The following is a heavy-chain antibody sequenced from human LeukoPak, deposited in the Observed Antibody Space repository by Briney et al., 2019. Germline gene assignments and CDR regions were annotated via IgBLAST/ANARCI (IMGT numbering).Heavy chain of an antibody. CDR3: ARSTAEENWFDP. D-gene: IGHD2-8*02. CDR1: GFTFSSYA. J-gene: IGHJ5*02. CDR2: ISYDGSNK. V-gene: IGHV3-30-3*01. Sequence: GGSLRLSCAAPGFTFSSYAMHWVRQAPGKGLEWVAVISYDGSNKYYADSVKGRFTISRDNSKNTLYLQMNSLRAEDTAVYYCARSTAEENWFDPWGQGTLVTVSS.